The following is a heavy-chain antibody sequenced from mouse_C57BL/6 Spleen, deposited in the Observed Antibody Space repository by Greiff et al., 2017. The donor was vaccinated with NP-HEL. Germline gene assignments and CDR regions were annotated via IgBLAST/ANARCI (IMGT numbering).Heavy chain of an antibody. CDR2: IYPGDGDT. Sequence: VQLQQSGPELVKPGASVKISCKASGYAFSSSWMNWVKQRPGKGLEWIGRIYPGDGDTNYNGKFKGKATLTADKSSSTAYMQLSSLTSEDSAVYCCAKRSLGHYFDYWGQGTTLTVSS. V-gene: IGHV1-82*01. CDR3: AKRSLGHYFDY. J-gene: IGHJ2*01. CDR1: GYAFSSSW. D-gene: IGHD4-1*01.